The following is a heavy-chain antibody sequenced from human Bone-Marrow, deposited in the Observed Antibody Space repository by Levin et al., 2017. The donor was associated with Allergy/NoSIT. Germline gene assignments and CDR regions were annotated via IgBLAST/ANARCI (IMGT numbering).Heavy chain of an antibody. V-gene: IGHV5-51*01. D-gene: IGHD3-10*01. CDR2: IYPGDSDT. CDR1: GYSFTSYW. CDR3: ASPIWFGEPSGGYYGMDG. Sequence: RGESLKISCKGSGYSFTSYWIGWVRQMPGKGLEWMGIIYPGDSDTRYSPSFQGQVTISADKSISTAYLQWSSLKASDTAMYYCASPIWFGEPSGGYYGMDGWGQGTTVTVSS. J-gene: IGHJ6*02.